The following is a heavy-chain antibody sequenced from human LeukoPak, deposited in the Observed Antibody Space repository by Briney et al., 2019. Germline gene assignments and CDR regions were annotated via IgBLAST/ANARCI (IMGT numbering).Heavy chain of an antibody. J-gene: IGHJ4*02. D-gene: IGHD4-11*01. CDR3: ARGDSNYGPYYFDY. Sequence: PGGSLRLSCAASGFTVSSNYMSWVRQAPGKGLEWVSVIYSGGSTYYADSVKGRFTISRDNSKNTLYLQMNSLRAEDTAAYYCARGDSNYGPYYFDYWGQGTLVTVSS. CDR2: IYSGGST. V-gene: IGHV3-53*01. CDR1: GFTVSSNY.